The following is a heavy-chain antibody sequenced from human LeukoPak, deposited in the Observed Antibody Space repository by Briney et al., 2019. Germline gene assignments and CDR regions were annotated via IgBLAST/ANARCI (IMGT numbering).Heavy chain of an antibody. Sequence: GGSLRLSCAASGFTFSSYSMNWVRQAPGMGLEWVSYISSSSSTIYYADSVKGRFTISRDNAKNSLYLQMNSLRAEDTAVYYCAKYSSGWNFDYWGQGTLVTVSS. CDR1: GFTFSSYS. D-gene: IGHD6-19*01. CDR3: AKYSSGWNFDY. CDR2: ISSSSSTI. J-gene: IGHJ4*02. V-gene: IGHV3-48*01.